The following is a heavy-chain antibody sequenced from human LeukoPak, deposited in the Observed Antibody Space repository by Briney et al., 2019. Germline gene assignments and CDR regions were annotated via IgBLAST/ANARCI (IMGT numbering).Heavy chain of an antibody. Sequence: SDTLSLTCAVYGGSFSGYYWSWIRQPPGKGLEWIGEINQSESTNYNPSLKSRVTISVDTSKNQFSLKLSSVTAADTAVYYCARVSPWQQQPHLDYWGRGTGVTLSS. V-gene: IGHV4-34*01. D-gene: IGHD6-13*01. CDR2: INQSEST. CDR3: ARVSPWQQQPHLDY. J-gene: IGHJ4*02. CDR1: GGSFSGYY.